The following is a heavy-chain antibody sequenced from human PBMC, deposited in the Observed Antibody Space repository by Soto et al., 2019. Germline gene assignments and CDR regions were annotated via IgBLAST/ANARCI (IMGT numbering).Heavy chain of an antibody. J-gene: IGHJ4*02. V-gene: IGHV1-3*01. CDR1: GYTFTNYF. CDR3: ARDSRWGDYGGDY. CDR2: INAGNGNT. Sequence: ASVKVSCKASGYTFTNYFIHWVRQAPGQGLEWMGWINAGNGNTKYSQKFQGRVTITRDTSASTAYMELSSLRSEDTAVYYCARDSRWGDYGGDYWGQGTLVTVSS. D-gene: IGHD4-17*01.